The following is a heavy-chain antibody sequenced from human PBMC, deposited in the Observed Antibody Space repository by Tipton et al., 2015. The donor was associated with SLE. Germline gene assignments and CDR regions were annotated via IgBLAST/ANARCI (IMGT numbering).Heavy chain of an antibody. D-gene: IGHD3-9*01. Sequence: RSLRLSCAASGFTFSSYAMHWVRQAPGKGLEWVAVISYDGSNKYYADSVKGRFTISRDNSKNTLYLQMNSLRAEDTAVYYCARDRLRSGYYDILTGCDYWGQGTLVTVSS. CDR3: ARDRLRSGYYDILTGCDY. J-gene: IGHJ4*02. V-gene: IGHV3-30*04. CDR2: ISYDGSNK. CDR1: GFTFSSYA.